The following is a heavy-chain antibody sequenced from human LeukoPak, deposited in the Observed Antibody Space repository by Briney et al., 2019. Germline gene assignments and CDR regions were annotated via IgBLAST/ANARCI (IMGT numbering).Heavy chain of an antibody. V-gene: IGHV3-49*04. CDR1: GFTFGDYA. CDR2: IKSKIYGGTP. CDR3: TRDQTPYY. J-gene: IGHJ4*02. Sequence: GRSLRLSCTASGFTFGDYAMTWVRQAPGKGLEWVGFIKSKIYGGTPEYAASVKGRFTISRDDSKGIAYLQMNSLKTEDTAVYYCTRDQTPYYWGQGTLVTVSS.